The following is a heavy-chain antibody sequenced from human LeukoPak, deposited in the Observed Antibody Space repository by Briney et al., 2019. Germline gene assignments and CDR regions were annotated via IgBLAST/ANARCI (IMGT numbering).Heavy chain of an antibody. CDR1: GGTFSSYA. Sequence: GASVKVSCKASGGTFSSYAISWVRQARGQGLEWMGRIIPILGIANYAQKFQGRVTITADKSTSTAYMELSSLRSEDTAVYYCARRTRYYDSSGYYNDAFDIWGQGTMVTVSS. CDR3: ARRTRYYDSSGYYNDAFDI. CDR2: IIPILGIA. D-gene: IGHD3-22*01. J-gene: IGHJ3*02. V-gene: IGHV1-69*04.